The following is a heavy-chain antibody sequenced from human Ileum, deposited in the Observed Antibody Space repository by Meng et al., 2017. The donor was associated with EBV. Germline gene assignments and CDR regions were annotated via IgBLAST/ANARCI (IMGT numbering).Heavy chain of an antibody. V-gene: IGHV3-11*01. CDR1: GFTFSDYS. J-gene: IGHJ5*02. CDR2: IGLSADAI. CDR3: AGRNNWFDP. D-gene: IGHD1-14*01. Sequence: QLGESGGGLVKPGGSLRLSCAASGFTFSDYSLSWIRQAPGKGLQVIASIGLSADAIYYADSVKGRFTISRDNANNSPYLQMNNLRVDETAVYYCAGRNNWFDPWGQGTLVTVSS.